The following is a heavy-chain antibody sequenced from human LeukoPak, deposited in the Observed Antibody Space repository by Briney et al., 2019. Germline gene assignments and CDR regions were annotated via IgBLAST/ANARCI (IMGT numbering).Heavy chain of an antibody. D-gene: IGHD5-12*01. V-gene: IGHV4-59*08. CDR2: IYYSGST. CDR1: GGSISSYY. CDR3: ARVAAMRYYYGMDV. J-gene: IGHJ6*02. Sequence: PSETLSLTCTVSGGSISSYYWSWVRQPPGKGLEWIGYIYYSGSTNYNPSLKSRVTISVDTSKNQFSLKLSSVTAADTAVYYCARVAAMRYYYGMDVWGQGTTVNVSS.